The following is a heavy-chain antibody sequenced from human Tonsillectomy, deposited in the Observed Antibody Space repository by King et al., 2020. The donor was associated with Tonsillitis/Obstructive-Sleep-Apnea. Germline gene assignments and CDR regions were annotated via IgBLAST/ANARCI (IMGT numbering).Heavy chain of an antibody. CDR1: GGSFSGYY. Sequence: VQLQQWGAGLLKPSETLSLTCAVYGGSFSGYYWSWIRQPPGKGLEWIGEINHSGSTNYNPSLKSRVTISVDTSKNQFSLTLSSVTAADTAVYYCARRTYYRGYLNWFDPWGQGTLVTVSS. J-gene: IGHJ5*02. CDR2: INHSGST. D-gene: IGHD4-17*01. V-gene: IGHV4-34*01. CDR3: ARRTYYRGYLNWFDP.